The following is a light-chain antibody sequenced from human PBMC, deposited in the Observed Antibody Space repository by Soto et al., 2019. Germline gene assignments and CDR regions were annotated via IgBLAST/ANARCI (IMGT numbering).Light chain of an antibody. Sequence: QTVVTQESSLTVSPGGTVTVTCGSSTGAVTSSHYPYWFQQKPGQAPRTLIYDTNYKPSWAPARFSGSLLGGKAALTLSGAQPEDEADYYCLLFYTGVRVFGGGTKVTVL. V-gene: IGLV7-46*01. J-gene: IGLJ3*02. CDR1: TGAVTSSHY. CDR2: DTN. CDR3: LLFYTGVRV.